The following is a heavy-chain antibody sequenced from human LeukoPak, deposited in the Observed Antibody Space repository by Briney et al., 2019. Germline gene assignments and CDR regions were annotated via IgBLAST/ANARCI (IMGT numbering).Heavy chain of an antibody. CDR1: GFTFSNYW. CDR3: AREGGVYYYYMDV. CDR2: IKQDGSEK. D-gene: IGHD2-15*01. J-gene: IGHJ6*03. Sequence: GGSLRLSCAASGFTFSNYWMSWVRHAPGKGLEWVANIKQDGSEKYYVDSVKGRFTISRDNAKNSLSLQMNSLRAEDTAVYYCAREGGVYYYYMDVWGKGTTVTVSS. V-gene: IGHV3-7*01.